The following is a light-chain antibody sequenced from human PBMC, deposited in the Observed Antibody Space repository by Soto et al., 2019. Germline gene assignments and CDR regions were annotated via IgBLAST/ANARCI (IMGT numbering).Light chain of an antibody. CDR3: QQTDSTTQT. V-gene: IGKV1-39*01. CDR2: AAS. J-gene: IGKJ1*01. CDR1: QSIRNY. Sequence: DIQMTQSPSSLSASVGDRVTISCRASQSIRNYVSWYQQKPGTAPKLLIRAASTLQSGVPSRFNGRGSGTDFTLTISSLQIEDFATYLCQQTDSTTQTFGQGTNVEI.